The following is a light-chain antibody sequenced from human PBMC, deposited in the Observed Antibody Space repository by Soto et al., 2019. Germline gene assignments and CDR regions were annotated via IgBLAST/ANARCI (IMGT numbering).Light chain of an antibody. CDR1: QSVSSSY. J-gene: IGKJ3*01. CDR3: QQYGSSLFT. V-gene: IGKV3-20*01. CDR2: GAS. Sequence: EIVLTQSPGTLSLSPGERATLSCRASQSVSSSYLAWYQQQPGQPPRLLIYGASSSAPGIPDRFSRSGAGTDFTLTISRLEPEDFAVYFCQQYGSSLFTFGPGTKVDIK.